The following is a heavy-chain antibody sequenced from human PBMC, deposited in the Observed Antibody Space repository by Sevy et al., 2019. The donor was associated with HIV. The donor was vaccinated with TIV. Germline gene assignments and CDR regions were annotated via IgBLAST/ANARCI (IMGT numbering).Heavy chain of an antibody. D-gene: IGHD5-12*01. V-gene: IGHV3-23*01. Sequence: GGYLRLSCAASGFTFSSYAMSWVRQAPGKGLEWVSAISGSGGSTYYADSVKGRFTISRDNSKNTLYLQMNSLRAEDTAVYYCANGYYYYYYGMDVWGQGTTVTVSS. J-gene: IGHJ6*02. CDR1: GFTFSSYA. CDR3: ANGYYYYYYGMDV. CDR2: ISGSGGST.